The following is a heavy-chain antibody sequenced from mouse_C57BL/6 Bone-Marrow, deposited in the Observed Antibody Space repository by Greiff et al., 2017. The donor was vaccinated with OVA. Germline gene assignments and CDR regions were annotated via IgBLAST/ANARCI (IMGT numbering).Heavy chain of an antibody. CDR3: ARWGYWYFDV. CDR2: INPNNGGT. V-gene: IGHV1-18*01. J-gene: IGHJ1*03. Sequence: EVKVVESGPELVKPGASVKIPCKASGYTFTDYNMDWVKQSHGKSLEWIGDINPNNGGTIYNQKFKGKATLTVDKSSSTAYMELRSLTSEDTAVYYCARWGYWYFDVWGTGTTVTVSS. CDR1: GYTFTDYN.